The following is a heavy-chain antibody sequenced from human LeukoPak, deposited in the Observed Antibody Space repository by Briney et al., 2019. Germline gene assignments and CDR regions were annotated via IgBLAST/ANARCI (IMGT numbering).Heavy chain of an antibody. CDR2: IYYSGST. D-gene: IGHD3-16*01. CDR1: GGSISSSSYY. J-gene: IGHJ6*02. Sequence: SETLFLTCTVSGGSISSSSYYWGWIRQPPGKGLEWIGSIYYSGSTYYNPSLKSRVTISVDTSKNQFSLKLSSVTAADTAVYYCAGVRGGYYRMDVWGQGTTVTVSS. V-gene: IGHV4-39*07. CDR3: AGVRGGYYRMDV.